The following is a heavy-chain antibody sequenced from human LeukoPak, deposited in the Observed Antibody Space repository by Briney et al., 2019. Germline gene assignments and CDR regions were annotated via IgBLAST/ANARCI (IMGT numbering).Heavy chain of an antibody. CDR3: ARRYCSSTSCYPVDH. Sequence: PGGSLRLSCAASGFTFSSYSMNWVRQAPGKGLEWVSSISSSSSYIYYADSVKGRFTISRDNAKNSLYLQMNSLRAEDTAVYYCARRYCSSTSCYPVDHWGQGTLVTVSS. V-gene: IGHV3-21*01. D-gene: IGHD2-2*01. CDR1: GFTFSSYS. J-gene: IGHJ4*02. CDR2: ISSSSSYI.